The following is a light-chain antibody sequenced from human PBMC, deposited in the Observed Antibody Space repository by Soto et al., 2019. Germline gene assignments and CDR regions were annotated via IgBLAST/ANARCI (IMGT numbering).Light chain of an antibody. CDR1: SSDVGGYNY. CDR2: EVS. Sequence: QSALTQPASVSGSPGQSITISCTGTSSDVGGYNYVSWYQQHPGKAPKLMIYEVSNRPSGVSNRFSGSKSGNTASLTISGLQAEDEADYYCQSYDNTLSGRVFGGGTKLTVL. V-gene: IGLV2-14*01. J-gene: IGLJ3*02. CDR3: QSYDNTLSGRV.